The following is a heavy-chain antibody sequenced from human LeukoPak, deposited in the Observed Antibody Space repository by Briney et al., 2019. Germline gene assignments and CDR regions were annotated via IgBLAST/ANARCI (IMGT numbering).Heavy chain of an antibody. CDR3: ARHGGSGTYWTDY. J-gene: IGHJ4*02. V-gene: IGHV4-39*01. CDR2: IYNRGDT. Sequence: SETLSLTCTVSGGSISSSSYYWGWIRQPPGKGLEWNGSIYNRGDTYYNPSLKSRVTISEDTSKNQFPLKLRYVTAADTAVYYCARHGGSGTYWTDYWGQGTLVTVSS. CDR1: GGSISSSSYY. D-gene: IGHD3-10*01.